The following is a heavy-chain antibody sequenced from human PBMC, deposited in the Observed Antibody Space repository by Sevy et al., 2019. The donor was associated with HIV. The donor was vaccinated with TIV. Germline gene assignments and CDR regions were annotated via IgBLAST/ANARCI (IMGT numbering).Heavy chain of an antibody. Sequence: GGSLRLTCAASGFTFSDHYMEWVRQAPGKGLEWVGRTRNKADSYSTEYAASVKGRFTISRDDSKNSLYLQMNSLKTEDTAVYYCSTHAGIAAAGRVFDYWGQGTLVTVSS. J-gene: IGHJ4*02. V-gene: IGHV3-72*01. D-gene: IGHD6-13*01. CDR2: TRNKADSYST. CDR3: STHAGIAAAGRVFDY. CDR1: GFTFSDHY.